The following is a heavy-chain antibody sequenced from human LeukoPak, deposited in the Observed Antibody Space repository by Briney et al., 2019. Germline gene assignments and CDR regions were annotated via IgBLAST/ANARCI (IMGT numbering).Heavy chain of an antibody. CDR2: INPSGGST. D-gene: IGHD3-22*01. V-gene: IGHV1-46*01. Sequence: ASVKVSCKASGYTFTGYYMHWVRQAPGQGLEWMGIINPSGGSTSYAQKFQGRVTMTRDMSTSTAYMELSSLRSEDTAVYYCARDNLWYDSSGYYFHPSDYWGQGTLVTVSS. CDR1: GYTFTGYY. J-gene: IGHJ4*02. CDR3: ARDNLWYDSSGYYFHPSDY.